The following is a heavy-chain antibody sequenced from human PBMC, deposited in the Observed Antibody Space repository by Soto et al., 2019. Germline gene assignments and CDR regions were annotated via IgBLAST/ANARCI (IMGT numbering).Heavy chain of an antibody. CDR3: ATRITVFGLLIPPFDP. D-gene: IGHD3-3*01. CDR2: INHTGGT. Sequence: PSETLSLTCAVYGGSVNGYYWNWIRQHPGKGLEWIGEINHTGGTHYNPSLKTRVTMPVDTSKNQFSLRLSSGTAADTAIYYCATRITVFGLLIPPFDPWGQGTQVTVSS. V-gene: IGHV4-34*01. J-gene: IGHJ5*02. CDR1: GGSVNGYY.